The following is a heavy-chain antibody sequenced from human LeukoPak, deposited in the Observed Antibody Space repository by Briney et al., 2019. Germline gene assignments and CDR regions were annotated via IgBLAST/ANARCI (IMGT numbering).Heavy chain of an antibody. CDR1: GFTFSSYA. J-gene: IGHJ4*02. V-gene: IGHV3-64*01. CDR2: INSNGGST. CDR3: ARLREIPVFGVVTKSTSYFDY. Sequence: PGGSLRLSCAASGFTFSSYAMHWVRQAPGKGLEYVSGINSNGGSTYYTNSVKGRFTISRDNSKNTLYLQMNSLRAEDTAVYYCARLREIPVFGVVTKSTSYFDYWGQGTLVTVSS. D-gene: IGHD3-3*01.